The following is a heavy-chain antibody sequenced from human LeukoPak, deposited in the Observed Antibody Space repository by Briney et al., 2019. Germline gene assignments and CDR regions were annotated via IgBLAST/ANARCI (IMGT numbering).Heavy chain of an antibody. CDR2: INPNSGGT. Sequence: ASVKVSCKASGYTFTGYYMHWVRQAPGQGLEWMGWINPNSGGTKYEQKFQGRVTMTRDTSISTAYMELSRLRSGDTAVYYCAKVSSYGFSTGDYDYWGQGTLVTVSS. J-gene: IGHJ4*02. CDR3: AKVSSYGFSTGDYDY. CDR1: GYTFTGYY. D-gene: IGHD5-18*01. V-gene: IGHV1-2*02.